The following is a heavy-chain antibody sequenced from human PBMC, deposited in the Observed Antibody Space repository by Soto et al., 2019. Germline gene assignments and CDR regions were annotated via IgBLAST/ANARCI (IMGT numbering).Heavy chain of an antibody. CDR3: ARGGPKLGRLPPGFDY. J-gene: IGHJ4*02. CDR1: GCTFTSYD. V-gene: IGHV1-8*01. Sequence: QVQLVQSGAEVKKPGASVKVSCKASGCTFTSYDINWVRQATGQGLEWMGWMNPNSGNTGYAQKFQGRVTMTRNTSISTAYMELSSLRSEDTAVYYCARGGPKLGRLPPGFDYWGQGTLVTVSS. D-gene: IGHD7-27*01. CDR2: MNPNSGNT.